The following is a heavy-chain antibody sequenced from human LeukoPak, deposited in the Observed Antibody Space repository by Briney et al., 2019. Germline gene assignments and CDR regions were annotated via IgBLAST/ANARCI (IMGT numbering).Heavy chain of an antibody. CDR1: GYSFTNYW. CDR3: VRHPRWSYHFDY. D-gene: IGHD1-26*01. V-gene: IGHV5-51*01. CDR2: IFPRDSDT. J-gene: IGHJ4*02. Sequence: GESLKISCQISGYSFTNYWIDWVRQLPGKGLEWVGIIFPRDSDTHYSPSFRGQVTLSADQSNTTAYLQWDSLKASDSAIYYCVRHPRWSYHFDYWGQGTLISVSS.